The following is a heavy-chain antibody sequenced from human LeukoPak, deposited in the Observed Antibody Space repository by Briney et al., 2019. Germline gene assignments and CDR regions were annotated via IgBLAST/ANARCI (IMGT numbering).Heavy chain of an antibody. V-gene: IGHV1-18*01. CDR1: GYTFTSYG. CDR2: ISAYNGNT. J-gene: IGHJ6*03. CDR3: ARGGLERTFYFYMDV. D-gene: IGHD1-1*01. Sequence: ASVKVSCKASGYTFTSYGISWVRQAPGQGLEWMGWISAYNGNTNYAQKLQGRVTMTTDTSTSTAYMELRSLRSDDTAVYYCARGGLERTFYFYMDVWGKGTSVTISS.